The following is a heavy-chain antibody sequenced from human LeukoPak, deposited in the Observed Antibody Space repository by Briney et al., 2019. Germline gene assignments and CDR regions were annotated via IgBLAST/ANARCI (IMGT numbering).Heavy chain of an antibody. CDR3: ATVSSSWLGYFQH. CDR2: IYSGGRT. V-gene: IGHV3-66*01. CDR1: GFTFSSYA. J-gene: IGHJ1*01. Sequence: GGSLRLSCAASGFTFSSYAMSWVRQAPGKGLEWVSVIYSGGRTYDADSVKGRFIISRDTSKNTLYLQMNSLTAEDTAVYYCATVSSSWLGYFQHWGQGTLVTVSS. D-gene: IGHD6-13*01.